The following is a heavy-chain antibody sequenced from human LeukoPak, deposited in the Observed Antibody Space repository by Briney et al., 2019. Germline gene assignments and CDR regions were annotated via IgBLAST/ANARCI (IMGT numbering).Heavy chain of an antibody. Sequence: PGRSLRLSCAASGFTFSSYGMHWVRQAPGKGLEWVGRIKSKTDGGTTDYAAPVKGRFTISRDDSKNTLYLQMNSLKTEDTAVYYCTTDARPASSSGAYYYYYYGMDVWGQGTTVTVSS. V-gene: IGHV3-15*07. CDR1: GFTFSSYG. CDR3: TTDARPASSSGAYYYYYYGMDV. CDR2: IKSKTDGGTT. D-gene: IGHD6-6*01. J-gene: IGHJ6*02.